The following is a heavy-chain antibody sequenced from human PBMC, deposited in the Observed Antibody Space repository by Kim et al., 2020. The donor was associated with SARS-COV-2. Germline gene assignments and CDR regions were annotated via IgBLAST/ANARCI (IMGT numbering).Heavy chain of an antibody. CDR2: IIPIFGTA. CDR1: GGTFSSYA. CDR3: ARDSYYYDSSGYYGDFQH. J-gene: IGHJ1*01. V-gene: IGHV1-69*13. D-gene: IGHD3-22*01. Sequence: SVKVSCKASGGTFSSYAISWVRQAPGQGLEWMGGIIPIFGTANYAQKFQGRVTITADESTSTAYMELSSLRSEDTAVYYCARDSYYYDSSGYYGDFQHWGQGTLVTVSS.